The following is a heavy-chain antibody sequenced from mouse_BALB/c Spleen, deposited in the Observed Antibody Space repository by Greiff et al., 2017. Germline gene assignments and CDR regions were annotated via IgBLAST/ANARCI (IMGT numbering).Heavy chain of an antibody. CDR2: IWAGGST. D-gene: IGHD1-2*01. CDR1: GFSLTSYG. J-gene: IGHJ2*01. Sequence: VQVVESGPGLVAPSQSLSITCTVSGFSLTSYGVHWVRQPPGKGLEWLGVIWAGGSTNYNSALMSRLSISKDNSKSQVFLKMNSLQTDDTAMYYCARDNYGYVRFDYWGQGTTLTVSS. CDR3: ARDNYGYVRFDY. V-gene: IGHV2-9*02.